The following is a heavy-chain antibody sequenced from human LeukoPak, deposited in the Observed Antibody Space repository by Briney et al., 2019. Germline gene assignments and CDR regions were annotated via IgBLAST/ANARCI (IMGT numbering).Heavy chain of an antibody. D-gene: IGHD3-9*01. CDR3: ARYGNYDILTGFQATYYFDY. Sequence: ASVKVSCKASGGTFSSYAISWVRQAPGQGLEWMGRIIPIFGTANYAQKFQGRVTITTDESTSTAYMELSSLRSEDTAVYYCARYGNYDILTGFQATYYFDYWGQGTLVTVSS. CDR2: IIPIFGTA. J-gene: IGHJ4*02. CDR1: GGTFSSYA. V-gene: IGHV1-69*05.